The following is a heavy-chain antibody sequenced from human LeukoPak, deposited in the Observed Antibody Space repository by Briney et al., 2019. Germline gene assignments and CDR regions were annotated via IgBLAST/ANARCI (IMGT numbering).Heavy chain of an antibody. CDR2: ISSSGSTI. V-gene: IGHV3-48*03. CDR3: ARGLRAITMIVVPDAFDI. D-gene: IGHD3-22*01. Sequence: GGSLRLSCAASGFTFSSYEMNWVRQAPGKGLEWVSYISSSGSTIYYADSVKGRFTISRDNAKNSLYLQMNSLRAEDTAVYYRARGLRAITMIVVPDAFDIWGQGTMVTVSS. CDR1: GFTFSSYE. J-gene: IGHJ3*02.